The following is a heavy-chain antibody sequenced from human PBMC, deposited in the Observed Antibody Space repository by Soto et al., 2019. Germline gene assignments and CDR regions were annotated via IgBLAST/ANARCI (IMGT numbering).Heavy chain of an antibody. CDR3: ARDSNGGNFDY. V-gene: IGHV3-48*03. J-gene: IGHJ4*02. D-gene: IGHD2-15*01. CDR1: GFTFSSYE. CDR2: ISSSGSTI. Sequence: VGSLRLSCAASGFTFSSYEMNWVRQAPGKGLEWVSYISSSGSTIYYADSVKGRFTISRDNAKNSLYLQMNSLRAEDTAVYYCARDSNGGNFDYWGQGTLVTVSS.